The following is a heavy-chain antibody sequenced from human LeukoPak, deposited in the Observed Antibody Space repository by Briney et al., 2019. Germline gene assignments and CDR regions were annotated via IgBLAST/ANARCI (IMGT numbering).Heavy chain of an antibody. CDR2: IRSKANSYAT. CDR3: TRVAARPSG. J-gene: IGHJ4*02. Sequence: GGSLRLSCAASGFTFSGSAIHWVRQASGRGLEWVGRIRSKANSYATAYAASVKGRFTVSRDVSKNTAYLQMNSLKTEDTAVYYCTRVAARPSGWGQGTLVTVSS. V-gene: IGHV3-73*01. CDR1: GFTFSGSA. D-gene: IGHD6-6*01.